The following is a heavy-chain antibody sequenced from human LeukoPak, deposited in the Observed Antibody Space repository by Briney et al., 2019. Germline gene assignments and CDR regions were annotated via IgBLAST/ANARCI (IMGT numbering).Heavy chain of an antibody. J-gene: IGHJ6*02. V-gene: IGHV3-11*01. Sequence: GGSLRPSCEASEFTFSDYYMSWIRRAPGKGLEWISYISDSAINTHYADSVKGRFTISRDNAKKLLVLEMKSLRSEDTAVYYCAAYYGSGSVNYYRGMDIWGQGTTVTVSS. CDR2: ISDSAINT. CDR3: AAYYGSGSVNYYRGMDI. D-gene: IGHD3-10*01. CDR1: EFTFSDYY.